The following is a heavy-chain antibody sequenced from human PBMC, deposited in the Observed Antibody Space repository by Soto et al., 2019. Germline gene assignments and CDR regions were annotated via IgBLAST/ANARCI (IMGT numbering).Heavy chain of an antibody. Sequence: PGKGLEWIGSIYHSGRTYYNPSLKSRVSISIDTSKNQFSLKLSSVTAADTALYFCARQHTTGVSRAFLAFWGQ. J-gene: IGHJ1*01. D-gene: IGHD3-3*02. V-gene: IGHV4-39*01. CDR2: IYHSGRT. CDR3: ARQHTTGVSRAFLAF.